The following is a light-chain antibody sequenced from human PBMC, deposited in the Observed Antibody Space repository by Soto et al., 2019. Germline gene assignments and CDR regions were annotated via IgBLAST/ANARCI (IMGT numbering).Light chain of an antibody. CDR3: SSYTSSSTRV. CDR2: EVS. CDR1: SRDVGGYNY. V-gene: IGLV2-14*01. J-gene: IGLJ1*01. Sequence: QSVLTQPASVSGSRGQSITISCTGTSRDVGGYNYVSWYQQHPGKAPKLMIYEVSNRPSGVSNRFSGSKSGNTASLAISGLQAEDEADYYCSSYTSSSTRVFGTGTKLTVL.